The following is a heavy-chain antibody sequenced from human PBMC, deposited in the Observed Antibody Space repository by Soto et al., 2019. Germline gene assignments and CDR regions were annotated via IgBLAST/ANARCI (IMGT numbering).Heavy chain of an antibody. D-gene: IGHD6-13*01. Sequence: ASVKVSCKASGYTFTSYGIRWVRQAPGHGLEWMGWISGYNGDTNYAQKLQGRVTMTTDTSTSTTYMELRSLRSDDTAVYYCARAPQTVAGAGIWYWGQGTLVTVSS. CDR2: ISGYNGDT. J-gene: IGHJ4*02. CDR3: ARAPQTVAGAGIWY. CDR1: GYTFTSYG. V-gene: IGHV1-18*04.